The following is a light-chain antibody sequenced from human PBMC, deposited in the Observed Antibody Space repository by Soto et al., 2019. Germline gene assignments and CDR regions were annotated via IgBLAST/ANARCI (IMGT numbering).Light chain of an antibody. CDR2: DVS. J-gene: IGLJ2*01. V-gene: IGLV2-14*01. CDR1: SSDVGAYNY. Sequence: QSALTQPASVSGSPGQSITISCTGTSSDVGAYNYVSWYQQHPGKAPRLIIYDVSNRPSGVSDRFSGSKSGNTASLTISGVQAEDESDYYCSSYTSSRTLVFGGGTKVTVL. CDR3: SSYTSSRTLV.